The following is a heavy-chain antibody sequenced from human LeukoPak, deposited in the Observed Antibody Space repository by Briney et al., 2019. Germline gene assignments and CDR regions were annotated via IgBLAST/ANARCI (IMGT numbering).Heavy chain of an antibody. CDR2: IYYSGST. Sequence: SETLSLTCTVSGGSISSYYWSWIRQPPGKGLEWIGYIYYSGSTNYNPSLKSRVTISVDTSKNQFSLKLSSVTAADTAVYYCARGTEEYYYDSSGYYYVIGYWGQGTLVTVSS. CDR1: GGSISSYY. CDR3: ARGTEEYYYDSSGYYYVIGY. J-gene: IGHJ4*02. V-gene: IGHV4-59*01. D-gene: IGHD3-22*01.